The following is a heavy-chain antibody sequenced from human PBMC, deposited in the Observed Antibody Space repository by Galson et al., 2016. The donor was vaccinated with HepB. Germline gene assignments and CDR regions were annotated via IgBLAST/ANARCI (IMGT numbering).Heavy chain of an antibody. CDR3: ARDRGLLHYYYGMDV. Sequence: SLRLSCATSGFTFNIYGITWVRQAPGKGLEWVAVISYDGNNRHYADAVKGRLTISRYSSTNTVYLRMNSLRADDTAVYFCARDRGLLHYYYGMDVWGQGTTVTVSS. V-gene: IGHV3-33*08. J-gene: IGHJ6*02. CDR2: ISYDGNNR. D-gene: IGHD4-17*01. CDR1: GFTFNIYG.